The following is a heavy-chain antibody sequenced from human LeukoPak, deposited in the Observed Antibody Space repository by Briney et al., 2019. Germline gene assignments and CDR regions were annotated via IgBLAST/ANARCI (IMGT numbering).Heavy chain of an antibody. Sequence: GGSLRLSCAASGFTFSNYAMHWVRQAPGKGLEWVAYVMYDGTNKYYSDSVKGRFTISKDNSKNTLYLQMNSLRPEDTAVHHCGKDFWRWQGIGDWGQGTLVTVSS. CDR2: VMYDGTNK. CDR3: GKDFWRWQGIGD. V-gene: IGHV3-30*02. J-gene: IGHJ4*02. CDR1: GFTFSNYA. D-gene: IGHD4-23*01.